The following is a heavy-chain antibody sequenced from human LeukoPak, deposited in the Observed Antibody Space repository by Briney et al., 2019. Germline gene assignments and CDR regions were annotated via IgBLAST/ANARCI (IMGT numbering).Heavy chain of an antibody. CDR3: ARFRHIDGIDV. Sequence: GGSLRLSCAASGFTFSSYSMNWVRQAPGKGLEWVSSISSSSSYIYYADSVKGRFTISRDNAKNSLYLQMNSLRAEDTAVYYCARFRHIDGIDVWGQGTTVTVSS. CDR1: GFTFSSYS. J-gene: IGHJ6*02. CDR2: ISSSSSYI. D-gene: IGHD2-21*01. V-gene: IGHV3-21*01.